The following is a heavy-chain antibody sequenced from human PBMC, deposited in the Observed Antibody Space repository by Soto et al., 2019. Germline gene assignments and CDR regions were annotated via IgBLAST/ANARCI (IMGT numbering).Heavy chain of an antibody. CDR2: ISAYNGNT. J-gene: IGHJ6*02. Sequence: GASVKVSCKASGYTFTSYGISWVRQAPGQGLDWMGWISAYNGNTKYEQDLQGRVTMTTDTSTSTAYMELRSRRSDDTAVYYCARFSGGSYNTYYFSYGMDVWGQGTTVTVSS. D-gene: IGHD2-15*01. CDR3: ARFSGGSYNTYYFSYGMDV. V-gene: IGHV1-18*01. CDR1: GYTFTSYG.